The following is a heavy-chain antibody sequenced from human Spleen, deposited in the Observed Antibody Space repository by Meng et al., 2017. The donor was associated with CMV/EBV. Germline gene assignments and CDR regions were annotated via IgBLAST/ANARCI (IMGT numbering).Heavy chain of an antibody. D-gene: IGHD1-26*01. CDR3: ARGATPIPDY. J-gene: IGHJ4*02. CDR1: GGSISSSSYY. V-gene: IGHV4-39*02. CDR2: IYYSGST. Sequence: SETLSLTCTVSGGSISSSSYYWGWIRQPPGKGLEWIGSIYYSGSTYYNPSLKSRVTISVDTSKNHLSLRLRSLTAADTAVYYCARGATPIPDYWGQGTLVTVSS.